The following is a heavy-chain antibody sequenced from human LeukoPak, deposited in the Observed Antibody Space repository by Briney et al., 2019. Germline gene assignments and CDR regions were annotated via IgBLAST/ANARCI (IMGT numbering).Heavy chain of an antibody. CDR2: IKQDGSDK. CDR3: AKDGVAGYYDILTGQNWFDP. V-gene: IGHV3-7*03. Sequence: GGSLRLSCAASGFTFSNNWMSWVRQAPGKGLEWVANIKQDGSDKYYADSVKGRFTISRDNAKNSLYLQMNSLRAEDTALYYCAKDGVAGYYDILTGQNWFDPWGQGTLVTVSS. J-gene: IGHJ5*02. CDR1: GFTFSNNW. D-gene: IGHD3-9*01.